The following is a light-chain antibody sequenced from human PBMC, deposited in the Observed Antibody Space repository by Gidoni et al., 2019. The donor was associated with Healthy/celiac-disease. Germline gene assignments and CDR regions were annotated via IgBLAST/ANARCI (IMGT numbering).Light chain of an antibody. CDR3: QQYNSYGT. CDR1: QSISSW. V-gene: IGKV1-5*03. J-gene: IGKJ1*01. Sequence: DIQMTQSPSTLSASVGDRVTITCRASQSISSWLAWYQQKPGKAPKLLIYKASSLESGVPSRFSGSGSGTEFTLTISSLQPDEFATYYCQQYNSYGTFGQEAKVEIK. CDR2: KAS.